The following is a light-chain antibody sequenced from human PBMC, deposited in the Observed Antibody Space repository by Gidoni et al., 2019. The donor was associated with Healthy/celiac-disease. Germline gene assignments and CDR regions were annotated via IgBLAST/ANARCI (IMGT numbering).Light chain of an antibody. J-gene: IGLJ2*01. CDR1: SSNIGNNY. Sequence: QSVLTQPPSVSAAPGQKVTISCSGSSSNIGNNYVSWYQQLPGTAPKLLIYDNNKRPSEIPDRFSGSKSGTSATLGITGLQTGDEADYYCGTWDSSLSADVVFGGGTKLTVL. CDR3: GTWDSSLSADVV. V-gene: IGLV1-51*01. CDR2: DNN.